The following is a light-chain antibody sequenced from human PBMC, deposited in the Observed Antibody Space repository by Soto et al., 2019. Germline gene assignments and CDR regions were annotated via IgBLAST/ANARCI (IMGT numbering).Light chain of an antibody. CDR1: QTISSW. V-gene: IGKV1-39*01. J-gene: IGKJ3*01. CDR3: QQSYTTFLFT. Sequence: DIQMTQSPSTLSGSVGDRVTITCRASQTISSWLAWYQQKPGKAPKLLIRATSSLQSGVPSRFSGSGSGTDFTLTISSLQPEDFATYYCQQSYTTFLFTFGPGTKVDIK. CDR2: ATS.